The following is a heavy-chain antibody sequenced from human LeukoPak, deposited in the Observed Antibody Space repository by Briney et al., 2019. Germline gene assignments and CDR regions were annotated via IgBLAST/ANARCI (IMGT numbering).Heavy chain of an antibody. CDR3: VKRGACSSTSCYIYGMDV. D-gene: IGHD2-2*02. CDR2: ISYDGSNK. V-gene: IGHV3-30*18. CDR1: GFTFSSYG. J-gene: IGHJ6*02. Sequence: GRSLRLSCAASGFTFSSYGMHWVRQAPGKGLEWVAVISYDGSNKYYADSVKGRFTISRDNSKNTLYLQMNSLRAEDTAVYYCVKRGACSSTSCYIYGMDVWGQGTTVTVSS.